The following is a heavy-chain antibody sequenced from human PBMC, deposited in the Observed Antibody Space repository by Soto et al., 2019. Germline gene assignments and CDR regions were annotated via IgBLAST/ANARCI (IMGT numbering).Heavy chain of an antibody. V-gene: IGHV4-4*02. Sequence: QVRLKESGPGLVKPSGTLSLTCAVSGGSVESSSCWSWVRQAPGKGLEWIGEIYHSGTFNYNPSLARLVSVSVDKSTNQFSLNLNSVTAADTAVYYCVRSVPAATWAYNGMDVCGQGTTVTVSS. J-gene: IGHJ6*02. CDR1: GGSVESSSC. CDR3: VRSVPAATWAYNGMDV. D-gene: IGHD2-15*01. CDR2: IYHSGTF.